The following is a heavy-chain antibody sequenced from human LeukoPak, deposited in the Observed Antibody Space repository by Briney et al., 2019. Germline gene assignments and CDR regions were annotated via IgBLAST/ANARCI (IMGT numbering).Heavy chain of an antibody. CDR2: IYYSGST. Sequence: PETLSLTCTVSGGSISSYYWSWIRQPPGKGLEWIGYIYYSGSTNYNPSLKSRVTISVDTSKNQFSLKLSSVTAADTAVYYCAREGGPYRPLDYSGQGTLVTVSS. V-gene: IGHV4-59*01. CDR1: GGSISSYY. CDR3: AREGGPYRPLDY. J-gene: IGHJ4*02.